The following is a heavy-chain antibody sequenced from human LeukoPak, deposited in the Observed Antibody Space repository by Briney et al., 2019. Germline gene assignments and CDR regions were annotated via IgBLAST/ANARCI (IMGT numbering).Heavy chain of an antibody. CDR2: ISSSSSTI. J-gene: IGHJ5*02. D-gene: IGHD3-3*01. Sequence: GGSLRLSCAASGFTFSSYSMNWVRQAPGKGLEWVSYISSSSSTIYYADSVKGRFTISRDNAKNSLYLQMNSLRAEDTAVYYFARCQFRSGYHHPGGFDPWGQGTLVTVSS. CDR1: GFTFSSYS. V-gene: IGHV3-48*01. CDR3: ARCQFRSGYHHPGGFDP.